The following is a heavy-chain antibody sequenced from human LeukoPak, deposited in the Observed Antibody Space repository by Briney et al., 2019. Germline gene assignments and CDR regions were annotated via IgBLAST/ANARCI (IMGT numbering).Heavy chain of an antibody. J-gene: IGHJ4*02. V-gene: IGHV3-9*01. CDR3: AKSHCSSTSCPHDY. CDR1: GFTFDDYA. Sequence: GRSLRLSCAASGFTFDDYAMHWVRQAPGKGLEWVSGISWNSGSIGCADSVKGRFTISRDNAKNSLYLQMNSLRAEDTALYYCAKSHCSSTSCPHDYWGQGTLVTVSS. CDR2: ISWNSGSI. D-gene: IGHD2-2*01.